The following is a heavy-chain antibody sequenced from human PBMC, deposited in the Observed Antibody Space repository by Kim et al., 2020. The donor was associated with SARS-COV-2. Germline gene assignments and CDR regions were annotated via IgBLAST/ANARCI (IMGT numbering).Heavy chain of an antibody. CDR1: FTGYY. J-gene: IGHJ4*02. Sequence: ASVKVSCKASFTGYYMHWVRQAPGQGLGWMGRINPNSGGTNYAQKFQGRITMTRDTSISTAYMELSRLRSDDTAVYYCARGDFYNSGWDYWGQGTLVTVS. V-gene: IGHV1-2*06. CDR3: ARGDFYNSGWDY. CDR2: INPNSGGT. D-gene: IGHD6-19*01.